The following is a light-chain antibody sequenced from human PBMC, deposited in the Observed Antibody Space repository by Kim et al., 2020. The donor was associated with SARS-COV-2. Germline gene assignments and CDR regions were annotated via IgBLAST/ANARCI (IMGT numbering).Light chain of an antibody. CDR1: QTISGY. CDR2: AAS. V-gene: IGKV1-39*01. Sequence: DIQMTQSPSSLSASVGDRVTITCRASQTISGYLNWYQQKPGKAPKLLIYAASSLQSGVPSRFSGGGSGTDFTLTISSLQPEDFATYYCQQSYSIPRTFRQGTKVDIK. CDR3: QQSYSIPRT. J-gene: IGKJ1*01.